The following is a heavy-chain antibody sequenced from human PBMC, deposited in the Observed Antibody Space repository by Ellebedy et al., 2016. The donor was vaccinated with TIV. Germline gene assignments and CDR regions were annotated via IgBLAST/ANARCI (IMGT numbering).Heavy chain of an antibody. D-gene: IGHD3-22*01. Sequence: MPSETLSLTCAVSGGSISSGSFSWTWIRQPPGKGLELIGYIYHTGDTYYNPSLRSRVSLSVDRSTDQFSLKLNSVIAADTAVYFCARHYHTSGYFYDSWGQGTLVTVSS. V-gene: IGHV4-30-2*01. J-gene: IGHJ5*01. CDR1: GGSISSGSFS. CDR3: ARHYHTSGYFYDS. CDR2: IYHTGDT.